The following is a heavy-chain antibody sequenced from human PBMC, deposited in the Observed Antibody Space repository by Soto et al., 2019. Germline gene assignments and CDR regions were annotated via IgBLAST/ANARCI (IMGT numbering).Heavy chain of an antibody. J-gene: IGHJ5*02. D-gene: IGHD6-13*01. CDR1: RCTFLSVT. CDR2: ISSNSAYI. Sequence: HGCSLRLSCAASRCTFLSVTLNWVRQAPGKGLEWVSTISSNSAYIYYTDALRGRFTISRDNAKNSLHLQMNSLRAEDTAVYYCTRDASRDSSARCWFVPGFPGTRVTVS. V-gene: IGHV3-21*01. CDR3: TRDASRDSSARCWFVP.